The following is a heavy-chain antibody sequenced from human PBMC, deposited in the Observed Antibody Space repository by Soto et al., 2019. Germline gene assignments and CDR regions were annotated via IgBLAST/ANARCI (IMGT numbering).Heavy chain of an antibody. CDR3: AEHRGFPRSYGYDY. J-gene: IGHJ4*02. Sequence: EVHLLESGGGLVQPGGSLRLSCEASGFTFSGSAMSWVRQAPGKGLERVATITTTGGATYYTDSVKGRFTISRDNSKTTLYLQMNTLKAEDTAVYYCAEHRGFPRSYGYDYWGQGTLVTVSS. CDR2: ITTTGGAT. V-gene: IGHV3-23*01. D-gene: IGHD5-18*01. CDR1: GFTFSGSA.